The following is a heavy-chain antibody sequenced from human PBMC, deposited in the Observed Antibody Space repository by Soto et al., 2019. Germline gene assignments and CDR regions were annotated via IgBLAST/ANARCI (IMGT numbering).Heavy chain of an antibody. Sequence: SETLSLTCAVSGVSIITSNWWSWVRQPPGKGLEWIGEVYHSGSTNYNPSFKSRVAMSVDKSKNQFSLKLNSVTAADTALYYYDSSGYQWGQGTLVTVSS. CDR3: DSSGYQ. CDR2: VYHSGST. V-gene: IGHV4-4*02. CDR1: GVSIITSNW. J-gene: IGHJ4*02. D-gene: IGHD3-22*01.